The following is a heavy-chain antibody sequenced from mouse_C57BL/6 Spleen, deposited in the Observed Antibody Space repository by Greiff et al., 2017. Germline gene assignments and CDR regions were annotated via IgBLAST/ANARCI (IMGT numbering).Heavy chain of an antibody. CDR2: ISSGSSTI. CDR3: ARPYGSSYDWYFDV. D-gene: IGHD1-1*01. CDR1: GFTFSDYG. J-gene: IGHJ1*03. Sequence: EVQVVESGGGLVKPGGSLKLSCAASGFTFSDYGMHWVRQAPEKGLEWVAYISSGSSTIYYADTVKGRFTISRDNANNTLFLQMTSLRSEDTAMYYCARPYGSSYDWYFDVWGTGTTVTVSS. V-gene: IGHV5-17*01.